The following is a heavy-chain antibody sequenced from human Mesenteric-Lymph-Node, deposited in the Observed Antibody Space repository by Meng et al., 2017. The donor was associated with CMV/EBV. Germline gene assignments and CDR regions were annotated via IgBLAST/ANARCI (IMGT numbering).Heavy chain of an antibody. Sequence: GGSLRLSCTVSGGSITSSSYYWGWIRQPPGKGLEWVANIKQDGSEKYYVDSVKGRFTISRDNAKNSLYLQMNSLRAEDTAVYYCAKTGHIKGANFDYWGRGTVVTVSS. D-gene: IGHD1-1*01. CDR2: IKQDGSEK. CDR1: GGSITSSSYY. CDR3: AKTGHIKGANFDY. J-gene: IGHJ4*02. V-gene: IGHV3-7*01.